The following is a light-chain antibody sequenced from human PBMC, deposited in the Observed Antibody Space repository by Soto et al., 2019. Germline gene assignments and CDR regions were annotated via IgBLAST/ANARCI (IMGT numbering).Light chain of an antibody. V-gene: IGLV3-1*01. CDR2: EDR. CDR1: KLGDNC. Sequence: SYELTQSPSVSGSPGQPASITCSGAKLGDNCDYWYQQKPGQSPVVVIYEDRNRPSGIPERFSGSNTGNTATLTISGTQAMDEAAYCCQAWSSSSVVFGGGTKLTVL. CDR3: QAWSSSSVV. J-gene: IGLJ2*01.